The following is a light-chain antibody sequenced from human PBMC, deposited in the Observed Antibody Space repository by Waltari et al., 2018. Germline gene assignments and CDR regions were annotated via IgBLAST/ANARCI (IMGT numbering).Light chain of an antibody. CDR1: QGISSW. CDR3: QQGYNTPWT. CDR2: AAS. Sequence: DIQMTQSPSSLSASVGDKVTITCRASQGISSWLARYQQKPGRAPKLLIYAASSLQSGVPSRFSGSGSGTDYTLTISSLQPEDFATYYCQQGYNTPWTFGQGTKVEIK. V-gene: IGKV1-12*01. J-gene: IGKJ1*01.